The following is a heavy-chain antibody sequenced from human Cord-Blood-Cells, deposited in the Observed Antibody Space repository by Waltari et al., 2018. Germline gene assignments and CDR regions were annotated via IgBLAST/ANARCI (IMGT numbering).Heavy chain of an antibody. CDR2: IYHSGIT. D-gene: IGHD2-2*01. Sequence: QVQLQESGPGLVKPSETLSLTCAVSGYSISSGYYWGWIRQPPGKGLEWIGSIYHSGITYYNPSLKSRVTISVDTSKNQFSLKLSSVTAADTAVYYCARGYCSSTSCYRFDYWGQGTLVTVSS. CDR1: GYSISSGYY. J-gene: IGHJ4*02. V-gene: IGHV4-38-2*01. CDR3: ARGYCSSTSCYRFDY.